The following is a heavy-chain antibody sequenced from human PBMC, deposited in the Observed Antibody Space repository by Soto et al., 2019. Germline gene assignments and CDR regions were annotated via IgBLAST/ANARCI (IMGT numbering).Heavy chain of an antibody. V-gene: IGHV1-69*13. D-gene: IGHD6-13*01. CDR3: ARDRAAGVSPNFDY. Sequence: SVKVSCKASGGSFSNSSFSWVRQAPGQGLQWMGGILPIFGTANYAQKFQGRVTITADESTSTAYMELSSLRSEDTAVYYCARDRAAGVSPNFDYWGQGTLVTVSS. CDR1: GGSFSNSS. J-gene: IGHJ4*02. CDR2: ILPIFGTA.